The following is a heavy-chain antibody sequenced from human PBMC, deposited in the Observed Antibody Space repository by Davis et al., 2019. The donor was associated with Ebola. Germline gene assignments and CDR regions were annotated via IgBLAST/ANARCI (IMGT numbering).Heavy chain of an antibody. CDR1: GGTFSSYA. J-gene: IGHJ6*04. V-gene: IGHV1-69*13. CDR3: ARDGPLLWFGESNYGMDV. Sequence: SVKVSCKASGGTFSSYAISWVRQAPGQGLEWMGGIIPIFGTANYAQKFQGRVTITADESTSTAYMELSSLRSEDTAVYYCARDGPLLWFGESNYGMDVWGKGTTVTVSS. D-gene: IGHD3-10*01. CDR2: IIPIFGTA.